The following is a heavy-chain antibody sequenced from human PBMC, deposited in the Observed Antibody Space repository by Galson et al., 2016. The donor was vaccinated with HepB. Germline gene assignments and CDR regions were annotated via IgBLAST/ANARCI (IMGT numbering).Heavy chain of an antibody. Sequence: SVTVSCKASGVKFNTSAFSWVRQAPGQGLEWMGGISPVFGTPRYAQKFQGRVTITADKSTTTAYMELSSLRSEDTAVYYCARSRVFGSGSSNWFDPWGQGTLVTVSS. CDR2: ISPVFGTP. CDR1: GVKFNTSA. D-gene: IGHD3-10*01. CDR3: ARSRVFGSGSSNWFDP. J-gene: IGHJ5*02. V-gene: IGHV1-69*06.